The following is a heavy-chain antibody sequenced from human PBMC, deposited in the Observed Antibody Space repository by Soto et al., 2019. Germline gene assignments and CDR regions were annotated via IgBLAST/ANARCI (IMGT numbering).Heavy chain of an antibody. Sequence: EVQLVESGGGLVQPGVSLRLSCEASGFTFSDYRMNWVRQAPGKGLEWVSFISSSSSAIYYADSVKGRFTSSRDNGKNSLYLQMSSLRAEDTAVYYCMGCCSCGVCYSDTYWGQGTLVTVSS. V-gene: IGHV3-48*01. CDR2: ISSSSSAI. J-gene: IGHJ4*02. CDR1: GFTFSDYR. D-gene: IGHD2-21*02. CDR3: MGCCSCGVCYSDTY.